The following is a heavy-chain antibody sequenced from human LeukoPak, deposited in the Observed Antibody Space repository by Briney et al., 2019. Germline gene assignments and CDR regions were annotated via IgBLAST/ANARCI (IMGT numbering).Heavy chain of an antibody. CDR1: GFTFSSYG. Sequence: PGGSLRLSCAASGFTFSSYGMHWVRQAPGKGLEWVAFIRYDGSNKNYADSVKGRFTISRDNSKNTLYLQMDSLRAEDTAVYYCAKGGYYYMDVWGKGTTVTVSS. CDR2: IRYDGSNK. CDR3: AKGGYYYMDV. V-gene: IGHV3-30*02. J-gene: IGHJ6*03. D-gene: IGHD3-10*01.